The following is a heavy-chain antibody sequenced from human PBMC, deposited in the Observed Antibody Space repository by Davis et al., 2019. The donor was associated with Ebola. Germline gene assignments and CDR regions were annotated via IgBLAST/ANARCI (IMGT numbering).Heavy chain of an antibody. V-gene: IGHV1-69*13. D-gene: IGHD4-17*01. Sequence: SVKVSCKASGGTFSSYAISWVRQAPGQGLEWMGGIIPIFGTANYAQKFQGRVTITADESTSTAYMKLGSLRSEDTAVYYCAKTTYYDAFDIWGQGTMVTVSS. J-gene: IGHJ3*02. CDR3: AKTTYYDAFDI. CDR1: GGTFSSYA. CDR2: IIPIFGTA.